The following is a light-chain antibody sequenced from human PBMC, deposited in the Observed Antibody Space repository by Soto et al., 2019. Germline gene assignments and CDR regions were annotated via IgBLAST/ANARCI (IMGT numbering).Light chain of an antibody. Sequence: QSVLTQPPSVSAAPGQKVTISCSGSSSNIGRNYVSWYQQLPGTAPKLLIYDNNKRPSVIPDRFSGSKSGTSATLGITGLQTGDEADYYCGTWDSSLSAVFGGGTKLTVL. CDR3: GTWDSSLSAV. V-gene: IGLV1-51*01. CDR1: SSNIGRNY. CDR2: DNN. J-gene: IGLJ2*01.